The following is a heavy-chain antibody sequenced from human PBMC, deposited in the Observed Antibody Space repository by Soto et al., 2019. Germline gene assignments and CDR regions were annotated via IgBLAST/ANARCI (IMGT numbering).Heavy chain of an antibody. CDR3: ARTAHDILTVSYSFDI. J-gene: IGHJ3*02. CDR2: IYHSGST. Sequence: QLQLQESGSGLVKPSQTLSLTCAVSGGSISSGGYSWSWIRQPPGKGLEWIGYIYHSGSTYYNPSHQSRVTISVDSSKNQFSLKRSSVTAADTAVYYCARTAHDILTVSYSFDIWGQGTMVTVSS. V-gene: IGHV4-30-2*01. D-gene: IGHD3-9*01. CDR1: GGSISSGGYS.